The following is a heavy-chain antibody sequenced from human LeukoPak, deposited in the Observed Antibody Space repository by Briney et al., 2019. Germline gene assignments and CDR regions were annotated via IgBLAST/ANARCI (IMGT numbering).Heavy chain of an antibody. CDR3: ARDSCSGGSCYYYYYYGMDV. CDR1: GFTFSAYA. D-gene: IGHD2-15*01. CDR2: ISGSGANT. V-gene: IGHV3-23*01. Sequence: PGGSLRLSCAASGFTFSAYAMSWVRQAPGKGLEWVSTISGSGANTYYADSVRGRFTISRDNSKNTLYLHMNSLRAEDTAVYYCARDSCSGGSCYYYYYYGMDVWGQGTTVTVSS. J-gene: IGHJ6*02.